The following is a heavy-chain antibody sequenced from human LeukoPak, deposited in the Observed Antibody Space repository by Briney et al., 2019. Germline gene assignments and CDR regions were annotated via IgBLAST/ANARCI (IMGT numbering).Heavy chain of an antibody. D-gene: IGHD3-10*01. J-gene: IGHJ4*02. V-gene: IGHV3-7*01. Sequence: GGSRRLSCLGSGFGFSNYWMTWLRQAPGEGLEWVANIKEDGSVIYYADSVKGRFTISRDNAKNSVYLQMNSLRVEDTALYYCATGRWFGEFAGSAFEDWGQGTLVTVSS. CDR3: ATGRWFGEFAGSAFED. CDR1: GFGFSNYW. CDR2: IKEDGSVI.